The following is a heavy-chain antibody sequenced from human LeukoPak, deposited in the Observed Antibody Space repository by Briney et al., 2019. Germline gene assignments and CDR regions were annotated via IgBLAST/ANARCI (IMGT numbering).Heavy chain of an antibody. Sequence: GASVNVSFKSSGYTFTIYDINGVRQATGRGREWMGWMNPNRGNTGYAQMFQGRVTMTRNTSISTAYMELSSLRSEDTAVYYCARVSPTYYYDSSGYTDAFDIWGQGTMVTVSS. D-gene: IGHD3-22*01. CDR2: MNPNRGNT. CDR3: ARVSPTYYYDSSGYTDAFDI. CDR1: GYTFTIYD. J-gene: IGHJ3*02. V-gene: IGHV1-8*01.